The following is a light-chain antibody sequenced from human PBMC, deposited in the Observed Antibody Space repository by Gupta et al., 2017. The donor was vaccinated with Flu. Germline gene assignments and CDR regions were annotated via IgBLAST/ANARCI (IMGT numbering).Light chain of an antibody. Sequence: SDVGGYDEVSWYQQHPDKAPKLIIYDVNQRPSGVPDRFSGSKSGNSAFLTISGLQADDEADYYCSSFAGSYTIILFGGGTKLTVL. CDR3: SSFAGSYTIIL. V-gene: IGLV2-11*03. CDR2: DVN. J-gene: IGLJ2*01. CDR1: SDVGGYDE.